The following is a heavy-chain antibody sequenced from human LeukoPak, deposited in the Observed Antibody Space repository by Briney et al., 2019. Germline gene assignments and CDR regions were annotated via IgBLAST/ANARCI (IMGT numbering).Heavy chain of an antibody. D-gene: IGHD3-10*01. J-gene: IGHJ4*02. CDR3: ARVQAYGSGSSSLDY. CDR1: GYTFTGYY. Sequence: GASVKVSCKASGYTFTGYYMHWVRQAPGQGLEWMGWINPNSGGTNYAQKFQGRVTMTRDTSISTAYMELSRLRSDDTAVYYCARVQAYGSGSSSLDYWGQGTLVTVSS. V-gene: IGHV1-2*02. CDR2: INPNSGGT.